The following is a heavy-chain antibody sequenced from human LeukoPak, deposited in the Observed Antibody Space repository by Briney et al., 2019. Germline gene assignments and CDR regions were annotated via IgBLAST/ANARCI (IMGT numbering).Heavy chain of an antibody. Sequence: GGSLRLSCAASGFTFDDYAMHWVRHAPGKGLEWVSGISWNSGNIGYADSVKGRFTISRDNAKNSLYLQMNSLRAEDTALYYCAKDTALEMATPFDYWGQGTLVTVSS. D-gene: IGHD5-24*01. V-gene: IGHV3-9*01. CDR2: ISWNSGNI. CDR3: AKDTALEMATPFDY. J-gene: IGHJ4*02. CDR1: GFTFDDYA.